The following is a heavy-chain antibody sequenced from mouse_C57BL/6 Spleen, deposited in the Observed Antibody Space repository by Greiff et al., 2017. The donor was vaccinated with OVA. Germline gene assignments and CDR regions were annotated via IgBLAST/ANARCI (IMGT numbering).Heavy chain of an antibody. D-gene: IGHD2-1*01. CDR2: INPSSGYT. CDR3: ARDYGNYDYAMDY. CDR1: GYTFTSYW. V-gene: IGHV1-7*01. Sequence: QVQLKQSGAELAKPGASVKLSCKASGYTFTSYWMHWVKQRPGQGLEWIGYINPSSGYTKYNQKFKDKATLTADKSSSTAYMQLSSLTYEDSAVYYCARDYGNYDYAMDYWGQGTSVTVSS. J-gene: IGHJ4*01.